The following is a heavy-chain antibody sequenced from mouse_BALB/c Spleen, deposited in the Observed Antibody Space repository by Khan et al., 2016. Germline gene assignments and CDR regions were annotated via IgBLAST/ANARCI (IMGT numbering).Heavy chain of an antibody. CDR3: AGEGWVLGFFDY. J-gene: IGHJ2*01. D-gene: IGHD2-3*01. CDR2: VTPSNDYT. V-gene: IGHV1-4*01. CDR1: GYTFTSYT. Sequence: QVRLQQSGAELARPGASVKMSCKASGYTFTSYTMFWVKQRPGQGLEWLGYVTPSNDYTDYNQQFKDKATLTADKSSSTAYMQLNSLTSEDSAVYYCAGEGWVLGFFDYWGQGTTLTVSS.